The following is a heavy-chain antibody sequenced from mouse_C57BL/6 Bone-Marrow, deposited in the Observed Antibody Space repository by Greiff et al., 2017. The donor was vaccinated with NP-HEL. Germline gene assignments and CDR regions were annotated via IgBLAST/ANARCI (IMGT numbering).Heavy chain of an antibody. Sequence: QVQLKESGAELARPGASVKLSCTASGYTFTSYGISWVKQRTGQGLEWIGEIYPRSGNTYYNEKFKGKATLTADKSSNTAYMELRSLTSEDFGVYFGAGSFYCYLDDWGTGTTVTVSS. CDR1: GYTFTSYG. D-gene: IGHD4-1*01. CDR2: IYPRSGNT. J-gene: IGHJ1*03. CDR3: AGSFYCYLDD. V-gene: IGHV1-81*01.